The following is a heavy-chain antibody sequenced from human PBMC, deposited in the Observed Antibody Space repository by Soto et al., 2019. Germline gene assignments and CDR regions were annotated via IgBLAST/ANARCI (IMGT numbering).Heavy chain of an antibody. V-gene: IGHV4-61*01. Sequence: SETLSLTCTVSGDSVSSGSYYWSWIRQPPGKGLEWIGYIYYSGSTNYNPSLKSRVTISVDTSKHQFSLKLSSVTAADTAVYYCARVQVAALGYYYYGMDVWGQGTTVTVSS. CDR1: GDSVSSGSYY. CDR2: IYYSGST. CDR3: ARVQVAALGYYYYGMDV. J-gene: IGHJ6*02. D-gene: IGHD6-19*01.